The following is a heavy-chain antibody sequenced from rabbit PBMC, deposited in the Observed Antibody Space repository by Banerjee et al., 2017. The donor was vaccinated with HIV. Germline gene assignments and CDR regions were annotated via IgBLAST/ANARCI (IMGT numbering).Heavy chain of an antibody. V-gene: IGHV1S45*01. CDR3: ARDSGSSFSSYGMDL. D-gene: IGHD8-1*01. CDR1: GFSFSNKAV. CDR2: INAVTGKA. Sequence: QEQLVESGGGLVRPEGSLKLSCTASGFSFSNKAVMCWVRQAPGKGLQWIACINAVTGKAVYATWAKGRSTISKTSSTTVDLKMTSLTAADTATYFCARDSGSSFSSYGMDLRGPGTLVTVS. J-gene: IGHJ6*01.